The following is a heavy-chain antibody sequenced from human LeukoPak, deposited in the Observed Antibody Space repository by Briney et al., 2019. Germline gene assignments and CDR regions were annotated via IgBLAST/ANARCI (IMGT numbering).Heavy chain of an antibody. CDR2: ISGSGGST. Sequence: GGSLRLSCAGSGFSFNTYRMNWVRQAPGKGLEWVSAISGSGGSTYYADSVKGRFTISRDNSKNTLYLQMNSLRAEDTAVYYCAKGRDDILTGYYRVYFDYWGQGTLVTVSS. CDR3: AKGRDDILTGYYRVYFDY. CDR1: GFSFNTYR. J-gene: IGHJ4*02. D-gene: IGHD3-9*01. V-gene: IGHV3-23*01.